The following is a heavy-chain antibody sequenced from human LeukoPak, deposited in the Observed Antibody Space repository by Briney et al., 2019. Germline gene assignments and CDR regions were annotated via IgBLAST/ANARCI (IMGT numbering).Heavy chain of an antibody. J-gene: IGHJ3*02. CDR3: ARQPYYDSSGYYHDAFDI. CDR2: TNHSGST. V-gene: IGHV4-34*01. Sequence: SETLSLTCAVYGGSFSGYYWSWIRQPPGKGLEWIGETNHSGSTNYNPSLKSRVTISVDTSKNQFSLKLSSVTAADTAVYYCARQPYYDSSGYYHDAFDIWGQGTMVTVAS. CDR1: GGSFSGYY. D-gene: IGHD3-22*01.